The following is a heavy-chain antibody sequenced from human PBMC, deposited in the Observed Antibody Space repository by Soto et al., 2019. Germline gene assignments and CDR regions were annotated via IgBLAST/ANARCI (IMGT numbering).Heavy chain of an antibody. CDR3: AASYTSSSVSDF. J-gene: IGHJ4*02. CDR2: IVIGSGNT. CDR1: GFNFTTFA. D-gene: IGHD6-6*01. V-gene: IGHV1-58*01. Sequence: GASVKVSCKASGFNFTTFAVQWVRQARGQRLEWMGWIVIGSGNTNYAQKFQDRVSITRDMSTATAYMEMGGLTSEDTAVYYCAASYTSSSVSDFWGQGTLVTVSS.